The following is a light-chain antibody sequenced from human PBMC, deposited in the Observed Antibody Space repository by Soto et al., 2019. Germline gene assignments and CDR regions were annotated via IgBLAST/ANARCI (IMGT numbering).Light chain of an antibody. Sequence: EIVLTQSPVTLSLSPGERATLSCRASHSVTNSLAWYQQKPGQAPRLLVYDASNRATGIPTRFSGSGSGTDFTLTISNLEPEDFAVYYCQQHISWPLTFGGGTKVEIK. V-gene: IGKV3-11*01. CDR3: QQHISWPLT. CDR1: HSVTNS. J-gene: IGKJ4*01. CDR2: DAS.